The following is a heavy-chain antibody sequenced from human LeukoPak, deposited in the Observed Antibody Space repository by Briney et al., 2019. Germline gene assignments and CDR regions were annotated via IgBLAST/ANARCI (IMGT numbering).Heavy chain of an antibody. Sequence: ASVKVSCKASGYTFTSYDINWVRQATGQGLEWMGWMNPNSGNTGYAQKFQGRVTITRNTSISTAYMELSSLRSEDTAVYYCARHTGSGSYYNRFINWFDPWGQGTLVTVSS. CDR1: GYTFTSYD. V-gene: IGHV1-8*03. D-gene: IGHD3-10*01. CDR2: MNPNSGNT. J-gene: IGHJ5*02. CDR3: ARHTGSGSYYNRFINWFDP.